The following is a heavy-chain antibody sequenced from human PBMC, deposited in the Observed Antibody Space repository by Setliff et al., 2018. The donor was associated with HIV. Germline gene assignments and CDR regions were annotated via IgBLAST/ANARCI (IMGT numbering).Heavy chain of an antibody. J-gene: IGHJ5*02. CDR1: GGNFSSYA. V-gene: IGHV1-69*05. Sequence: SVKVSCKASGGNFSSYAISWVRQALGQGLEWMGGIIPISGTVNYAQKFWGRVTITTHESTSTAYMELSSLRAEDTDVYYCARDFGGYCSSRSCPGLFDPWGQGTMVTVSS. CDR2: IIPISGTV. CDR3: ARDFGGYCSSRSCPGLFDP. D-gene: IGHD2-2*01.